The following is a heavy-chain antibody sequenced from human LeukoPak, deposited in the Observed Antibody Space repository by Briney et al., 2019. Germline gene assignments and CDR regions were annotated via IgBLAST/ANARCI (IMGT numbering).Heavy chain of an antibody. D-gene: IGHD2/OR15-2a*01. CDR1: GFTFSGYY. Sequence: GGSLRLSCAASGFTFSGYYMSWIRQARGKGLEWISFISTSGSTIYQVDSVKGRFTTSTDNTKNSLYLQMNSLRVEDTAVYYCARYDSTRAFDIWGQGTMVTISS. CDR2: ISTSGSTI. V-gene: IGHV3-11*04. CDR3: ARYDSTRAFDI. J-gene: IGHJ3*02.